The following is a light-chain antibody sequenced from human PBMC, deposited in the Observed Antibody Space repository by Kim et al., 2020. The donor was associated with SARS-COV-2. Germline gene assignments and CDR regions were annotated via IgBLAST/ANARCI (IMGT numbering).Light chain of an antibody. CDR3: QDFQNFQVT. V-gene: IGKV1-33*01. CDR2: SSS. Sequence: DIQMTQSPSSLSASLGDRVTITCQANQDMTDSLNWYQQKPGKAPKLLIYSSSKLATGVPARFSGGGSGTTVTFTINNLQPEDIATYYCQDFQNFQVTFGQGTRLEIK. J-gene: IGKJ5*01. CDR1: QDMTDS.